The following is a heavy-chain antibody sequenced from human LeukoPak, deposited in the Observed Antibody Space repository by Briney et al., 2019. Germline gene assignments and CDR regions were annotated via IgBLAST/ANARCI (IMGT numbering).Heavy chain of an antibody. V-gene: IGHV3-48*04. CDR2: ISSSSSTI. CDR1: GFTFSSYS. CDR3: ARVTRDYYYYYMDV. J-gene: IGHJ6*03. Sequence: GGSLRLSCAASGFTFSSYSMNWVRQVPGKGLEWVSYISSSSSTIYYADSVKGRFTISRDNAKNSLYLQMNSLRAEDTAVYYCARVTRDYYYYYMDVWGKGTTVTVSS.